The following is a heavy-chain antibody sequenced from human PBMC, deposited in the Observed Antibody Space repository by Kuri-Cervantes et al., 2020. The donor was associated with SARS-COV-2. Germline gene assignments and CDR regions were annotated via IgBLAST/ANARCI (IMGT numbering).Heavy chain of an antibody. CDR1: GFMFSDYS. CDR2: ISRSGDTI. J-gene: IGHJ2*01. Sequence: GGSLRLSCAATGFMFSDYSMNWVRQAPGKGLEWVSYISRSGDTIYYADSVKGRFTVSRDNDRNSLFLQMNSLRDEDTAVYYCARAPSNWNYSGWYFDLWGRGSLITFSS. V-gene: IGHV3-48*02. D-gene: IGHD1-7*01. CDR3: ARAPSNWNYSGWYFDL.